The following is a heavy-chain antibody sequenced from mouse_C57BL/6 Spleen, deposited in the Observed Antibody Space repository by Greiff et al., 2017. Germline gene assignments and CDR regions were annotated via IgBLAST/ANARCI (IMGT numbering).Heavy chain of an antibody. CDR1: GFTFTDYY. D-gene: IGHD1-1*01. V-gene: IGHV7-3*01. Sequence: EVHLVESGGGLVQPGGSLSLSCAASGFTFTDYYMSWVRQPPGKALAWLGFIRNTANGYTTEYSASVKGRFTISRDNSQSVLYLQMNALRAEDRATYGCARYLATTVVADYWGQGTTLTVSS. CDR2: IRNTANGYTT. CDR3: ARYLATTVVADY. J-gene: IGHJ2*01.